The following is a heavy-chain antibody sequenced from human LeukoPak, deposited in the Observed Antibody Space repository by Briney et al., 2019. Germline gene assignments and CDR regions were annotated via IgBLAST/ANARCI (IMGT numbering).Heavy chain of an antibody. CDR3: ARGVRRSYSSGSGDY. Sequence: GESLKISCKGSGYSFTSYWIGWVRQMPGKGLEWMGIIYPGDSGTRYSPSFQGQVTISADKSISTAYLQWSSLKASDTAMYYCARGVRRSYSSGSGDYWGQGTLVTVSS. J-gene: IGHJ4*02. CDR2: IYPGDSGT. D-gene: IGHD6-19*01. CDR1: GYSFTSYW. V-gene: IGHV5-51*01.